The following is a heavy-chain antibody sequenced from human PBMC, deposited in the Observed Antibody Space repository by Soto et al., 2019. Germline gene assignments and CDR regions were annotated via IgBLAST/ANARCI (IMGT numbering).Heavy chain of an antibody. J-gene: IGHJ4*02. Sequence: LRLSCAASGFSFGNFAMNWVRQPPGKGLEWVSSVDFSGTYTFYAASVKGRFSISRDNSHNMVYLEMDGLRADDTAVYYCTKRSGGFSEFDYWGQGALVTVSS. CDR3: TKRSGGFSEFDY. V-gene: IGHV3-23*01. CDR2: VDFSGTYT. CDR1: GFSFGNFA. D-gene: IGHD5-12*01.